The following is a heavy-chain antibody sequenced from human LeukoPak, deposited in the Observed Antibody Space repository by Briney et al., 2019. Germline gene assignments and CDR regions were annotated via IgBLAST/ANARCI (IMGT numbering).Heavy chain of an antibody. CDR1: GGSISSSSYY. V-gene: IGHV4-39*01. Sequence: SETLSLTCTVSGGSISSSSYYWGWIRQPPGKGLEWIGSIYYSGSTYYNPSLKSRVTISVDTSKNQFSLKLSSVTAADTAVYYCARLDGCSYGRDYYYYGMDVWGQGTTVTVSS. D-gene: IGHD5-18*01. CDR2: IYYSGST. CDR3: ARLDGCSYGRDYYYYGMDV. J-gene: IGHJ6*02.